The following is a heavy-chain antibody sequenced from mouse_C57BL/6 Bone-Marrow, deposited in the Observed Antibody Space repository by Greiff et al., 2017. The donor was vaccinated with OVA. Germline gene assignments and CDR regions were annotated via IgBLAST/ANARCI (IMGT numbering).Heavy chain of an antibody. D-gene: IGHD3-2*02. CDR2: INPNTGGT. Sequence: EVKLVESGPELVKPGASVKIPCKASGYTFTDYYMDWVKQSPGKSLEWIGDINPNTGGTISNQKFKGKGTLTVAKSSSTDDMERRSLTSEDTAGDDCAREGSSGYWYFDVWGTGTTVTVSS. J-gene: IGHJ1*03. CDR1: GYTFTDYY. V-gene: IGHV1-18*01. CDR3: AREGSSGYWYFDV.